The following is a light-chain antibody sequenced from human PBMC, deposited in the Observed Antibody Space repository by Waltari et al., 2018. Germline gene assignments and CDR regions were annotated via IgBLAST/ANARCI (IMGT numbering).Light chain of an antibody. J-gene: IGLJ1*01. CDR3: QVWDANNDPGV. CDR1: NIETKS. CDR2: YDS. Sequence: SYVLTQPPSVSVAPGKTARITCGGNNIETKSVHWYQQKPGPAPILAISYDSERPSGIPERFSGSNSGNTATLTISRVEAADEAYYYCQVWDANNDPGVFGTGTEVTVL. V-gene: IGLV3-21*04.